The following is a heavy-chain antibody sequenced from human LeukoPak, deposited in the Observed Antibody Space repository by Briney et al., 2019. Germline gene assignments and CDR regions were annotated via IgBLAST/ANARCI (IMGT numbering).Heavy chain of an antibody. CDR3: ASCRYAILTGQVSYFDF. V-gene: IGHV4-39*01. J-gene: IGHJ4*02. D-gene: IGHD3-9*01. CDR1: GGSVSTRTYY. CDR2: IHHSGST. Sequence: SETLSLTCTVSGGSVSTRTYYWAWIRQPPGQGLEWIASIHHSGSTRYTPSLESRVTISVDTSKNQFALKLSSVTAADTAIYYCASCRYAILTGQVSYFDFWGQGNLVTVSS.